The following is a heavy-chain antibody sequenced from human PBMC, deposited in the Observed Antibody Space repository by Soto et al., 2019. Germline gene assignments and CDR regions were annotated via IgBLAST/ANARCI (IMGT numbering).Heavy chain of an antibody. Sequence: PSETLSLACTVSGASISEYYWSWIRQPPGKGLEWIGYMYYSETTVYNPSLKSRVTISVDTSKNQVSLNLNSATAADTAVYYCARANISSWYKLQYKCIHSWGQATLVSVSS. D-gene: IGHD6-13*01. CDR1: GASISEYY. V-gene: IGHV4-59*01. CDR3: ARANISSWYKLQYKCIHS. CDR2: MYYSETT. J-gene: IGHJ4*02.